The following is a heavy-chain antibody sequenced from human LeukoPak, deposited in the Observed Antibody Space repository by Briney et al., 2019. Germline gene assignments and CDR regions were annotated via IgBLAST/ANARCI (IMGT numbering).Heavy chain of an antibody. CDR2: ISASGGST. D-gene: IGHD2-2*01. J-gene: IGHJ4*02. CDR3: AKEGDYCSSTICYADY. V-gene: IGHV3-23*01. Sequence: GGSLRLSCAASGFTFNSYDMNWVRQAPGKGLEWVSSISASGGSTYYADSVKGHFTISRDNSKNTLYLQMNSLRAEDTAVYYCAKEGDYCSSTICYADYWGQGTLVTVSS. CDR1: GFTFNSYD.